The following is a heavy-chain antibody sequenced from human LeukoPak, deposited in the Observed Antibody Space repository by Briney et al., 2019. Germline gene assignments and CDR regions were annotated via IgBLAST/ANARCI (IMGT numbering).Heavy chain of an antibody. CDR1: GFTFSSYA. V-gene: IGHV3-23*01. D-gene: IGHD3-22*01. J-gene: IGHJ4*02. Sequence: GGSLRLSCAASGFTFSSYAMSWVRQAPGKGLEWVSAISGSGGSTYYADSVKGRFTISRDNSKNTLYLQMNSLRAEGTAVYYCAKDLSRYYYDSSGYYAVLSYWGQGTLVTVSS. CDR2: ISGSGGST. CDR3: AKDLSRYYYDSSGYYAVLSY.